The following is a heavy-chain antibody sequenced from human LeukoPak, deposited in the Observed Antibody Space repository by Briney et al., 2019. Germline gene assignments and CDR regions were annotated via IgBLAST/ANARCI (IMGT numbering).Heavy chain of an antibody. CDR1: GFTFSSYA. CDR2: IWYDGSNK. Sequence: PGGSLRLSCAASGFTFSSYAMHWVRQAPGKGLEWVAVIWYDGSNKYYADSVKGRFTISRDNSKNTLYLQMNSLRAEDTAVYYCARDDSSIFGVVTYYFDYWGQGTLVTVSS. D-gene: IGHD3-3*01. CDR3: ARDDSSIFGVVTYYFDY. J-gene: IGHJ4*02. V-gene: IGHV3-33*08.